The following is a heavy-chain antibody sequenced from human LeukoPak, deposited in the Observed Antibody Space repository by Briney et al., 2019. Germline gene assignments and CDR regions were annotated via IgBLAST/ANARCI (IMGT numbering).Heavy chain of an antibody. Sequence: SVRVSCKASGGTFSSYAISWVRQAPGQGLEWMGGIIPIFGTANYAQKFQGRVTITADESTSTAYMELSSLRSEDTAVYYCANLGDCSGGSCSGVPDYWGQGTLVTVSS. CDR2: IIPIFGTA. V-gene: IGHV1-69*13. CDR1: GGTFSSYA. J-gene: IGHJ4*02. D-gene: IGHD2-15*01. CDR3: ANLGDCSGGSCSGVPDY.